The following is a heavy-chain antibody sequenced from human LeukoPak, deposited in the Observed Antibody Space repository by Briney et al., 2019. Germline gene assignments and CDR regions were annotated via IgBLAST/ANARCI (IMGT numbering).Heavy chain of an antibody. CDR1: GGTFSSYA. D-gene: IGHD3-10*01. CDR2: IIPIFGRA. Sequence: GASVKVSCKASGGTFSSYAISWVRQAPGQGLEWVGRIIPIFGRANYAQKFQGRVTITTDESTSTAYPELSSLRSEDTAVYYCARAFGGGASEYYFDYWGQGTLVTVSS. J-gene: IGHJ4*02. CDR3: ARAFGGGASEYYFDY. V-gene: IGHV1-69*05.